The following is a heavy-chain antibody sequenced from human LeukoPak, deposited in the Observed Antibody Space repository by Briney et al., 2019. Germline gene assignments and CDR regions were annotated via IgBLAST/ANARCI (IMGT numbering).Heavy chain of an antibody. CDR1: GGSISSYY. J-gene: IGHJ6*02. V-gene: IGHV4-59*12. Sequence: SETLSLTCTVSGGSISSYYWSWIRQPPGKGLEWIGYIYYSGSTNYNPSLKSRVTISVDTSKNQFSLKLSSVTAADTAVYYCATFYYYYYGMDVWGQGTTVTVSS. CDR3: ATFYYYYYGMDV. CDR2: IYYSGST.